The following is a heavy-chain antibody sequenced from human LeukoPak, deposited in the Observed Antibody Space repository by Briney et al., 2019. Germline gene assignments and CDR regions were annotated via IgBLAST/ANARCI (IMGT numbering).Heavy chain of an antibody. V-gene: IGHV1-18*01. CDR3: ARDAVVAATLAYDYYYMDV. J-gene: IGHJ6*03. CDR1: GYTFTSYG. D-gene: IGHD2-15*01. Sequence: ASVKVSCKASGYTFTSYGISWVRQAPGQGLEWMGWISAYNGNTNYAQKLQGRVTMTTDTSTSTAYMELRSLRSDDTAVYYCARDAVVAATLAYDYYYMDVWGKGTTVTVSS. CDR2: ISAYNGNT.